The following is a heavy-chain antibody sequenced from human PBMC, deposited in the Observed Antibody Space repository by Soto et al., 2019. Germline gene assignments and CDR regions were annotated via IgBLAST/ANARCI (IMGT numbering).Heavy chain of an antibody. Sequence: GASVKVSCKAAGGTFSSYIISWVRQAPGQGLEWMGRIIPILGIANYAQKFQGRVTITADKSTSTAYMELSSLRSEDTAVYYCARLSRDYYYYMDVWGKGTTVTVSS. J-gene: IGHJ6*03. CDR2: IIPILGIA. CDR1: GGTFSSYI. V-gene: IGHV1-69*02. CDR3: ARLSRDYYYYMDV.